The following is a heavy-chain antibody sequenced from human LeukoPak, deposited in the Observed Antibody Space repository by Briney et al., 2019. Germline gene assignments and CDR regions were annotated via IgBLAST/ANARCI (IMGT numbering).Heavy chain of an antibody. Sequence: PGGSLRLSCAASGFTFSIYDLSWVRQAPGKGLEWVAVISYDGSNKYYADSVKGRFTISRGNSKNTLYLQMNSLRAEDTAVYYCASGDGYCSSTSCPYGDYWGQGTLVTVSS. J-gene: IGHJ4*02. CDR3: ASGDGYCSSTSCPYGDY. CDR1: GFTFSIYD. V-gene: IGHV3-30-3*01. CDR2: ISYDGSNK. D-gene: IGHD2-2*03.